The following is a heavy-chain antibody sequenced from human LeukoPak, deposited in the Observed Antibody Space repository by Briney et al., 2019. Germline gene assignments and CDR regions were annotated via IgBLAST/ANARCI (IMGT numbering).Heavy chain of an antibody. CDR2: ISYDGSNK. Sequence: GGSLRLSCAASGFTFSSYAMRWVRQAPGKGLEWGAVISYDGSNKYYADSVKGRFTISRDNSKNTLYLQMNSLRAEDTAVYYCARASHITMVRGVIYRGGWFDPWGQGTLVTVSS. D-gene: IGHD3-10*01. CDR3: ARASHITMVRGVIYRGGWFDP. J-gene: IGHJ5*02. V-gene: IGHV3-30*04. CDR1: GFTFSSYA.